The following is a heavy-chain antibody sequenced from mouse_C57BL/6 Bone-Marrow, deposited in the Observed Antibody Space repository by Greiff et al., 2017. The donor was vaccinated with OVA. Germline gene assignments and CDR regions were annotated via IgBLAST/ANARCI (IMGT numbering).Heavy chain of an antibody. J-gene: IGHJ3*01. CDR3: ALGYYVPFAY. Sequence: QVQLKQPGAELVKPGASVKLSCKASGYTFTSYWMHWVKQRPGQGLEWIGMIHPNSGSTNYNEKFKSKATLTVDKSPSTAYMQLSSLTSEDSAVYYCALGYYVPFAYWGQGTLVTVSA. V-gene: IGHV1-64*01. CDR1: GYTFTSYW. CDR2: IHPNSGST. D-gene: IGHD2-3*01.